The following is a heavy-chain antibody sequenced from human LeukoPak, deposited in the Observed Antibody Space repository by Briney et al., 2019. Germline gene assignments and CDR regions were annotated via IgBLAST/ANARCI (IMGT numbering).Heavy chain of an antibody. CDR1: GFTFSSYA. V-gene: IGHV3-64*01. CDR3: AREQEEMGYYYYYMDV. D-gene: IGHD5-24*01. Sequence: GGSLTLSCAASGFTFSSYAMHWVRQAPGKGLEYVSAISSNGGSTYYANSVRGRFTISRDNSKNTLYLQMGSLRAEDMAVYYCAREQEEMGYYYYYMDVWGKGTTVTVSS. CDR2: ISSNGGST. J-gene: IGHJ6*03.